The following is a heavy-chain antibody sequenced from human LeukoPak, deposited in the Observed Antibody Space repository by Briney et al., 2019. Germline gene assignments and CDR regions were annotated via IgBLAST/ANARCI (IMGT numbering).Heavy chain of an antibody. CDR3: ARPHYGSGSHYSFYFGMDV. CDR1: GYTFSSYG. CDR2: ISVYNGNT. J-gene: IGHJ6*02. Sequence: ASVKVSCEASGYTFSSYGISWVRQAPGQGLEWMGWISVYNGNTNYAQKLQGRVTMTTDTSTSTAYMELRSLRSDDTAVYYCARPHYGSGSHYSFYFGMDVWGQGTTVTVSS. V-gene: IGHV1-18*01. D-gene: IGHD3-10*01.